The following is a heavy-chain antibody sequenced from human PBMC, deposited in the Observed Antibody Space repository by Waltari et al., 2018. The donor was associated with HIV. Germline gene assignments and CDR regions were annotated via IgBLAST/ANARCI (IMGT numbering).Heavy chain of an antibody. D-gene: IGHD2-8*02. V-gene: IGHV3-74*01. CDR3: AREGYAFDFCTGSNSYYGLDV. Sequence: VRLVESGGAIVQPGRALQLSSTASGFSFSGYWIHWVRRPSGKGLMCVSSSNSDGSRTYNGGSVKGRFSISRDNNNNMWYLYMKAVSVDDACTYYCAREGYAFDFCTGSNSYYGLDVWGQGTTVSVSS. J-gene: IGHJ6*02. CDR2: SNSDGSRT. CDR1: GFSFSGYW.